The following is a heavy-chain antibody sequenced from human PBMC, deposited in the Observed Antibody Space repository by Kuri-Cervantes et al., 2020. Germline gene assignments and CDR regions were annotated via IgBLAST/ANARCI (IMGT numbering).Heavy chain of an antibody. CDR3: ARVRYYYDSSGYTSDC. CDR1: GYTFTSYY. V-gene: IGHV1-46*01. Sequence: ASVNVSCKASGYTFTSYYMHWVRQAPGQGLEWMGIINPSGGSTSYAQKFQGRVTMTRDTSTSTAYMELRSLRSDDTAVYYCARVRYYYDSSGYTSDCWGRGTLVTVSS. CDR2: INPSGGST. D-gene: IGHD3-22*01. J-gene: IGHJ4*02.